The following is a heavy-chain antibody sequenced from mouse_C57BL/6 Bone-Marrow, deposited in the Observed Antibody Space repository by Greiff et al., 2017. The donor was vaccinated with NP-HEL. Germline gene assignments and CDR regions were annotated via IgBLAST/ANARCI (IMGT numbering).Heavy chain of an antibody. V-gene: IGHV7-1*01. CDR2: SRNKANDYTT. J-gene: IGHJ3*01. CDR1: GFTFSDFY. CDR3: ARDDGNYSFAY. D-gene: IGHD2-1*01. Sequence: EVQGVESGGGLVQSGRSLRLSCATSGFTFSDFYMEWVRQAPGKGLEWIAASRNKANDYTTEYSASVKGRFIVSRDTSQSILYLQMNALRAEDTAIYYCARDDGNYSFAYWGQGTLVTVSA.